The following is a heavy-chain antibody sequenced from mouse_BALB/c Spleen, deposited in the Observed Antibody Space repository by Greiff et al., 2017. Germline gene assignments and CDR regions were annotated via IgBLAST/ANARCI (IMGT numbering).Heavy chain of an antibody. CDR3: ARDNKGYDYDDAMDY. D-gene: IGHD2-4*01. CDR2: ISYDGSN. CDR1: GYSITSGYY. V-gene: IGHV3-6*02. Sequence: ESGPGLVKPSQSLSLTCSVTGYSITSGYYWNWIRQFPGNKLEWMGYISYDGSNNYNPSLKNRISITRDTSKNQFFLKLNSVTTEDTATYYCARDNKGYDYDDAMDYWGQGTSVTVSS. J-gene: IGHJ4*01.